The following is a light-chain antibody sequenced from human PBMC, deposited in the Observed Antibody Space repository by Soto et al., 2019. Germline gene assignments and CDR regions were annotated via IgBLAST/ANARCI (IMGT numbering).Light chain of an antibody. CDR2: GAS. J-gene: IGKJ2*01. V-gene: IGKV3-20*01. CDR1: QSVSSAY. CDR3: QQYGRSPPFT. Sequence: EIVLTQSPGTLSLSPGERATLSCRASQSVSSAYLAWYQHKPGQAPRLLIYGASNRATGIPDRFSGGGSGTDFTLTISRLEPEDFAVYFCQQYGRSPPFTFGQGTKVEIK.